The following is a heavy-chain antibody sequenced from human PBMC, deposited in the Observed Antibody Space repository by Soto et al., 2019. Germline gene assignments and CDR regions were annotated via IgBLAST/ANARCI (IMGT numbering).Heavy chain of an antibody. D-gene: IGHD5-18*01. Sequence: HPGGSLRLSCAVSGFTVSSNYMSWVRQAPGKGLEWVSVIYSGGNTYYADSVKGRFTISRDNSKNTLYLQMNSLRADDTAVYYCAGNTAKYYFDYWGQGTLVTVSS. J-gene: IGHJ4*02. CDR1: GFTVSSNY. CDR2: IYSGGNT. V-gene: IGHV3-66*01. CDR3: AGNTAKYYFDY.